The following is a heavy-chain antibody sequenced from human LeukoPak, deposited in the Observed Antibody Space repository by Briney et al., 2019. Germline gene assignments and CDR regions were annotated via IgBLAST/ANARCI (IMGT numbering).Heavy chain of an antibody. D-gene: IGHD6-6*01. CDR3: AKAQSKYSSSSGDY. CDR2: ISGSGGST. V-gene: IGHV3-23*01. CDR1: GFTFSSYA. Sequence: GGSLRLSCAASGFTFSSYAMSWVRQAPGKGLEWVSAISGSGGSTYYADSVKGRFTISRDNSKNTLYLQMNTLRAEDTAVYYGAKAQSKYSSSSGDYWGQGTLVTVSS. J-gene: IGHJ4*02.